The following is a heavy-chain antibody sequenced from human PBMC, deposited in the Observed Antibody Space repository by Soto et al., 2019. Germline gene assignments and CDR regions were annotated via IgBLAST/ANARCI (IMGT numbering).Heavy chain of an antibody. CDR1: GGSISSGDYY. V-gene: IGHV4-30-4*01. CDR3: ARGSVDIVATIPSPPNY. CDR2: IYYSGST. J-gene: IGHJ4*02. D-gene: IGHD5-12*01. Sequence: QVQLQESGPGLVKPSQTLSLTCTVSGGSISSGDYYWSWIRQPPGKGLEWIGYIYYSGSTYYNPPLKSRVTISVDTSKNQFSLKLSSVTAADTAVYYCARGSVDIVATIPSPPNYWGQGTLVTVSS.